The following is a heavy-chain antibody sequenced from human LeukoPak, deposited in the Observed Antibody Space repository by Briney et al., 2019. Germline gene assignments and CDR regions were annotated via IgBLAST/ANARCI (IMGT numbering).Heavy chain of an antibody. CDR3: ARTYGDYVRWFDP. CDR1: GGSISSSHW. CDR2: VYHSGTT. V-gene: IGHV4-4*02. D-gene: IGHD4-17*01. Sequence: SETLSLTCAVSGGSISSSHWWSWVRQPPTKGLDWIGEVYHSGTTNYNPSLKSRVTISVDKSKNHFSLKLTSVTAADTAVYYCARTYGDYVRWFDPWGQGTLVTVSS. J-gene: IGHJ5*02.